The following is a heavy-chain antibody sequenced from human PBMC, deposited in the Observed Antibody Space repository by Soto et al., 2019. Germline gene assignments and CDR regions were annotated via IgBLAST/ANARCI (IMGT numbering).Heavy chain of an antibody. CDR1: GGSISSGGYY. V-gene: IGHV4-31*03. CDR2: IYYSGST. CDR3: ARGVRWGQLVRSYFDY. D-gene: IGHD6-13*01. J-gene: IGHJ4*02. Sequence: KPSETLSLTCTVSGGSISSGGYYWSWIRQHPGKGLEWIGYIYYSGSTYYNPSLKSRVTISVDTSKNQFSLKLSSATAADTAVYYCARGVRWGQLVRSYFDYWGQGTLVTVSS.